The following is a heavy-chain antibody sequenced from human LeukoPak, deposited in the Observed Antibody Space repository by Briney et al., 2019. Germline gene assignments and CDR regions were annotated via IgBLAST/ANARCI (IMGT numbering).Heavy chain of an antibody. CDR1: GYGFTCYW. J-gene: IGHJ4*02. V-gene: IGHV5-51*01. Sequence: GVSLQISSRGSGYGFTCYWIGWARPMPEKGLGWMGILYPGDSDTRYSPSFQGQVTISADKSISTANLQWSGLKASDTAMYDCVRLRFWGRYYYYCTGPFDYWGQGTLVTVSS. CDR3: VRLRFWGRYYYYCTGPFDY. CDR2: LYPGDSDT. D-gene: IGHD2-8*02.